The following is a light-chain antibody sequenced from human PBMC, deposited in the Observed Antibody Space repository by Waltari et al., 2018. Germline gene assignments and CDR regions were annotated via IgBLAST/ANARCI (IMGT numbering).Light chain of an antibody. CDR2: EVS. V-gene: IGLV2-23*02. Sequence: QSALTQPASVSGSPGQSITISCTGTSSDVGSYNVVSWYQQHPGKAPKLMIYEVSKRPSGGSKRFSGSKSGNTASLTISGLQAEDEADYYCCSYAGSSTVVFGGGTKLTVL. CDR1: SSDVGSYNV. CDR3: CSYAGSSTVV. J-gene: IGLJ2*01.